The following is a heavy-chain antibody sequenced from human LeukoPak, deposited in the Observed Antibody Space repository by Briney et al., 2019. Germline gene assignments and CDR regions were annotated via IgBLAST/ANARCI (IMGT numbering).Heavy chain of an antibody. CDR2: ISDSGGRT. CDR3: AKRGVVIRVILVGFHKEAYYFDS. D-gene: IGHD3-22*01. J-gene: IGHJ4*02. CDR1: GITLSNYG. V-gene: IGHV3-23*01. Sequence: GGSLRLSCAVSGITLSNYGMSWVRQAPGKGLEWVAGISDSGGRTNYADSVKGRFTISRDNPKNTLYLQTNSLRAEDTAVYFCAKRGVVIRVILVGFHKEAYYFDSWGQGALVTVSS.